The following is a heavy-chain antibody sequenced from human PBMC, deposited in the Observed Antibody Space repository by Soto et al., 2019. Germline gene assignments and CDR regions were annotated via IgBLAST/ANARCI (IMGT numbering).Heavy chain of an antibody. CDR2: IYYSGST. J-gene: IGHJ6*03. D-gene: IGHD3-3*01. CDR1: GGSISSSSYY. V-gene: IGHV4-39*01. Sequence: QLQLQESGPGLVKPSETLSLTCTVSGGSISSSSYYWGWIRQPPGKGLEWIGSIYYSGSTYYNPSLKSRVTISVDTSKNQFSLKLSSVTAADTAVYYCASLKYDFWSGYYVYYYYYMDVWGKGTTVTVSS. CDR3: ASLKYDFWSGYYVYYYYYMDV.